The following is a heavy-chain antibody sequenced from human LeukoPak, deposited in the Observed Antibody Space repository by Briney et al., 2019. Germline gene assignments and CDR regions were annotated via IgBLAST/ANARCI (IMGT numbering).Heavy chain of an antibody. Sequence: GGSLRLSCAASGFTFRSYSMNWVRQAPGKGLEWVANIKQVGSEKYYVDSVKGRFTISRDNAKNSLYLQMNSLRAEDTAVYYCARVSQYYYYGMDVWGQGTTVTVSS. V-gene: IGHV3-7*01. CDR2: IKQVGSEK. CDR3: ARVSQYYYYGMDV. CDR1: GFTFRSYS. J-gene: IGHJ6*02.